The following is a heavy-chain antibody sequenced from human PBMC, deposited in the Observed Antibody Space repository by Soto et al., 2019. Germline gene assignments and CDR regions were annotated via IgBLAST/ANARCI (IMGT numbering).Heavy chain of an antibody. Sequence: GASVEVSCTASGNTFNTYYIHWLRQAPGQGLQWMGGINPSSGGTNYAQKFQGRVTMTRDTSISTAYMELSRLRSDDTAVYYCARAPAYAPTEYFQHWGQGTLVTVSS. V-gene: IGHV1-2*02. J-gene: IGHJ1*01. CDR1: GNTFNTYY. CDR2: INPSSGGT. CDR3: ARAPAYAPTEYFQH. D-gene: IGHD2-8*01.